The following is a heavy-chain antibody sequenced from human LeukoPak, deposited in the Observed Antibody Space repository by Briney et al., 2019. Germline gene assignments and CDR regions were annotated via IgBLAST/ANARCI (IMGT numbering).Heavy chain of an antibody. CDR1: GFTFSSYA. CDR2: ISGSGGST. CDR3: AKQDILTGYSTFDY. J-gene: IGHJ4*02. D-gene: IGHD3-9*01. V-gene: IGHV3-23*01. Sequence: GGSLRLSCAGSGFTFSSYAMYWVRQAPGKGLEWVSAISGSGGSTYYADSVKGRFTISRDNSKNTLYLQMNSLRAEDTAVYYCAKQDILTGYSTFDYWGQGTLVTVSS.